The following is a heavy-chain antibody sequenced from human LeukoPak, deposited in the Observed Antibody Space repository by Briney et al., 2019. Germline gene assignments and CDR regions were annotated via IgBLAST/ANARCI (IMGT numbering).Heavy chain of an antibody. D-gene: IGHD3-10*01. Sequence: GGALRLSCAASGFTFSSYIMNWVRQAPGKGVEWVSSICSSSSYIYYADSVKGRFTISRDNAKNSLYLQMNSLRAEDTAVYYCARNSFTYYYGSGTIDYWGQGTLVTVSS. CDR3: ARNSFTYYYGSGTIDY. CDR1: GFTFSSYI. J-gene: IGHJ4*02. CDR2: ICSSSSYI. V-gene: IGHV3-21*01.